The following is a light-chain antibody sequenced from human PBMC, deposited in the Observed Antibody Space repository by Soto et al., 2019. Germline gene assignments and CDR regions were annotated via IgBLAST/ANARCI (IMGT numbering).Light chain of an antibody. J-gene: IGLJ1*01. V-gene: IGLV2-14*01. CDR2: DVS. CDR1: SSDVGGYNY. CDR3: SSYTSSSTSV. Sequence: QSALTQPAPVSGSPGQSITISCTGTSSDVGGYNYVSWYQQHPGKAPKLMIYDVSNRPSGVSNRFSGSKSGNTASLTISGLQAEDEADYYCSSYTSSSTSVLGTGTKVTVL.